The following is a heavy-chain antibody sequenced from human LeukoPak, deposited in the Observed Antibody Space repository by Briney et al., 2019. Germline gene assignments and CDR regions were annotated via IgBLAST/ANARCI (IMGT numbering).Heavy chain of an antibody. J-gene: IGHJ4*02. V-gene: IGHV3-9*01. CDR1: GFTFDYYA. CDR3: AKDVANYYDSSRYAFDS. CDR2: ISCNSGII. Sequence: PGRSLILSCAASGFTFDYYAMHWVRQAPGKGLEWVSVISCNSGIIGYADSVNGLFTISRDNAKNSQYLQKTTLRAEDTALYYCAKDVANYYDSSRYAFDSSGQGTLGTVSS. D-gene: IGHD3-22*01.